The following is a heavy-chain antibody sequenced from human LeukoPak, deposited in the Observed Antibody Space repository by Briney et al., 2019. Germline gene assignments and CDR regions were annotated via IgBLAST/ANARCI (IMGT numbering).Heavy chain of an antibody. Sequence: GGSLRLSCAASGFTFRSYSMNWVRQAPGKGLEWVSSITSSGSYIYYTDSVQGRLTISRDNAENSLYLQMNSLRADDTAVYYCAREGSGSHRGHFDYWGQGTLVTVSS. CDR1: GFTFRSYS. V-gene: IGHV3-21*01. CDR2: ITSSGSYI. D-gene: IGHD1-26*01. J-gene: IGHJ4*02. CDR3: AREGSGSHRGHFDY.